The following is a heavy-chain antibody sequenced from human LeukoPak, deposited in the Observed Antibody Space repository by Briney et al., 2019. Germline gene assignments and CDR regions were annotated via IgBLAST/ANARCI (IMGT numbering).Heavy chain of an antibody. Sequence: SETLSLTCTVSGGSISSYYWSWIRQPPGKGLEWIAYIYYSGTTNYNPSLKSRVTISVDTSKNQFSLKLSSVTAADTAVYYCARDMGIAAAGTPDNWFDPWGQGTLVTVSS. CDR3: ARDMGIAAAGTPDNWFDP. CDR1: GGSISSYY. D-gene: IGHD6-13*01. J-gene: IGHJ5*02. CDR2: IYYSGTT. V-gene: IGHV4-59*12.